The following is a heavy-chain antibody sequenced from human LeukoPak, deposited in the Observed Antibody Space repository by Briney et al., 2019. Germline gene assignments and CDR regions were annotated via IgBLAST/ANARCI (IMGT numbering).Heavy chain of an antibody. J-gene: IGHJ4*02. CDR3: VRADPVDH. V-gene: IGHV1-2*02. Sequence: ASVKVSCKASGYTFTGSFMHWVRQAPGQGLEWIGWISSNTGGTRIAQKFQDRVTMTRDTSIRTVYIELRCLRFDDTAIYYCVRADPVDHWGQGTHIIVSS. CDR1: GYTFTGSF. CDR2: ISSNTGGT.